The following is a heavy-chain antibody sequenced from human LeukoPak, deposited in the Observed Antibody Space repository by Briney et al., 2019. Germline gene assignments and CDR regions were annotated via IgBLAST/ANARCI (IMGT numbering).Heavy chain of an antibody. CDR1: GITFRNYG. J-gene: IGHJ4*02. CDR2: IWYDGSNR. V-gene: IGHV3-30*02. CDR3: ATDRATQYFDY. D-gene: IGHD2-15*01. Sequence: GGSLRLSCAASGITFRNYGMHWVRQAPGRGLEWVAFIWYDGSNRYYADSVKGRFTISRDNSRNTLFLQMNSLRVEDTAVYYCATDRATQYFDYWGQGTLVSVPS.